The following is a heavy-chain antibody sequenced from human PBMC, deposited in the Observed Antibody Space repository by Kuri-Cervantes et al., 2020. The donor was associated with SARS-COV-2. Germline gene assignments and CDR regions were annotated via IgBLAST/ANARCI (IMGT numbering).Heavy chain of an antibody. CDR2: INPDGSYT. CDR3: ARRRDCSGGSCYVFDVSFDY. J-gene: IGHJ4*02. CDR1: GFTFSGHW. D-gene: IGHD2-15*01. Sequence: GESLKISCAASGFTFSGHWIHWVRQAPGKGLVWVSRINPDGSYTNNADSVKGRFTLSRDNAKNMLFLQMNSLRAEDTAVYYCARRRDCSGGSCYVFDVSFDYWGQGTLVTVSS. V-gene: IGHV3-74*01.